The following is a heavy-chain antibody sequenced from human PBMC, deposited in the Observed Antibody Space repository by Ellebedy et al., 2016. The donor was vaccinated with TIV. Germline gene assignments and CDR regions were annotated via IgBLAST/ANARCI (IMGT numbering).Heavy chain of an antibody. D-gene: IGHD3-10*01. V-gene: IGHV3-23*01. CDR2: INGYST. CDR3: ARDYYGSEN. Sequence: GESLKISCEASGFTFSNYAMCWVRQAPGMGLEWVSTINGYSTYYADSVRGRLTISRDNSRNTLYLQMNSLRAEDTAVYYCARDYYGSENWGQGTMVTVSS. J-gene: IGHJ4*02. CDR1: GFTFSNYA.